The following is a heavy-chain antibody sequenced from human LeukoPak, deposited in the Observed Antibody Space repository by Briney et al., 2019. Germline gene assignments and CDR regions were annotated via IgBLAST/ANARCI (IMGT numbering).Heavy chain of an antibody. CDR1: DGSIRTYY. CDR3: ATNKDWAEAD. Sequence: PSETLSLTCSVSDGSIRTYYWSWIRQVPGQGLEWIGNIYYRGDINYNPSLKSRVIISIDTSKNQFSLKVTSLTAADPAVYYCATNKDWAEADWGQGTLVIVSS. D-gene: IGHD3/OR15-3a*01. CDR2: IYYRGDI. V-gene: IGHV4-59*03. J-gene: IGHJ4*02.